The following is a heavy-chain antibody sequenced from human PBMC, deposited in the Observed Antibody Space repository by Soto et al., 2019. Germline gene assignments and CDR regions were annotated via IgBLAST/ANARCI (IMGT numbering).Heavy chain of an antibody. Sequence: EVQLLESGGGLVQPGGSLRLSCAASGFTFSTYAMSWVRQAPGKGLEWVSAISGSGDTTYYANSVKGRCTISRDNSKNTLYLQMNRLGAEDTAVYYCARGSYRPHDYWGQGTLVTVSS. CDR2: ISGSGDTT. CDR3: ARGSYRPHDY. J-gene: IGHJ4*02. D-gene: IGHD1-26*01. CDR1: GFTFSTYA. V-gene: IGHV3-23*01.